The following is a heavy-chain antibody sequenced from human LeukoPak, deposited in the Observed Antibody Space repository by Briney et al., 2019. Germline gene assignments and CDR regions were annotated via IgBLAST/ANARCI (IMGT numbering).Heavy chain of an antibody. V-gene: IGHV1-18*01. Sequence: ASVKLSCKASGYTFNNFFISWVRRAPGQGLEWVGFISPHSHTTHYADKFQGRVTMTTDTSTTTVYIELRSVRSDDGAVYFCARGQTMYYWGQGTPVSVCS. CDR1: GYTFNNFF. CDR2: ISPHSHTT. J-gene: IGHJ4*02. CDR3: ARGQTMYY. D-gene: IGHD3-10*02.